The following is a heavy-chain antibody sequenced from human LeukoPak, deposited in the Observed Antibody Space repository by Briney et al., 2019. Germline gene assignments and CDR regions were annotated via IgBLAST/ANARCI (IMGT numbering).Heavy chain of an antibody. CDR2: IYPGDSDT. CDR3: ARLPYSSSSHFDY. D-gene: IGHD6-6*01. V-gene: IGHV5-51*01. CDR1: GFTFSRHW. Sequence: GGSLRLSCAASGFTFSRHWMSWVRQAPGKGLEWMGIIYPGDSDTRYSPSFQGQVTISADKSISTAYLQWSSLKASDTAMYYCARLPYSSSSHFDYWGQGTLVTVSS. J-gene: IGHJ4*02.